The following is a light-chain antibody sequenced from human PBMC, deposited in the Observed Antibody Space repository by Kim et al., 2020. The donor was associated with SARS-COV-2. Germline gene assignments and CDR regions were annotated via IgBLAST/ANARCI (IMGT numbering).Light chain of an antibody. Sequence: SYELTQPPAVSVLAGQTASITCSGDKLDNKYVSWYQQKAGQSPVLVIYEDAKRPPGIPERFSGSSSGSTATLTISGTQATDEADYYCQAWDSGVVFGGGTQLTVL. CDR3: QAWDSGVV. CDR1: KLDNKY. CDR2: EDA. V-gene: IGLV3-1*01. J-gene: IGLJ2*01.